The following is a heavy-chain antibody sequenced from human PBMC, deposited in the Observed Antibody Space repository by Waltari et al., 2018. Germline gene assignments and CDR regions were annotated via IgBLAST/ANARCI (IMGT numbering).Heavy chain of an antibody. Sequence: QVQLQESGPGLVKPSETLSLTCAVSGYSISSGYYWGWLRQPPGKGLEWMGSIYHSGSSAYSPTLNRRVNVSVDTAKTQSSRKLRSVTAAETAVYYWARPRGPYEPPGYFDLWGRGTLVTVSS. CDR3: ARPRGPYEPPGYFDL. CDR1: GYSISSGYY. D-gene: IGHD3-10*01. V-gene: IGHV4-38-2*01. CDR2: IYHSGSS. J-gene: IGHJ2*01.